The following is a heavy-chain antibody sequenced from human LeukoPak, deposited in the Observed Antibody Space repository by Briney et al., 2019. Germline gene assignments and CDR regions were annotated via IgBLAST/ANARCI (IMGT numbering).Heavy chain of an antibody. J-gene: IGHJ3*02. V-gene: IGHV3-15*01. CDR1: GFTFSNSA. CDR3: TTDQWARITGEEESFDI. D-gene: IGHD2-8*02. Sequence: GGSLRLSCAASGFTFSNSAMSWVRQAPGKGLEWVGRIKSKTDSGTTDYAAPVKGRFTISRDDSKNTLYLQMNSLKTEDTAVYYCTTDQWARITGEEESFDIWGQGTMVTVSS. CDR2: IKSKTDSGTT.